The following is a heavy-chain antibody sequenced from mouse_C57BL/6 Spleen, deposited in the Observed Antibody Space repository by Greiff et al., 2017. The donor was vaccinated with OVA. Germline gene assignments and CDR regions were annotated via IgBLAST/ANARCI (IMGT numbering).Heavy chain of an antibody. CDR3: AREEAGYPFEY. J-gene: IGHJ2*01. D-gene: IGHD3-2*02. Sequence: QVQLQQSGPELVKPGASVKISCKASGYAFSSSWMNWVKQRPGKGLEWIGRIYPGDGDTNYNGKFKGKATLTADKSSSTAYMQLSSLTSEDSAVDFCAREEAGYPFEYWGQGTTLTVSS. CDR2: IYPGDGDT. CDR1: GYAFSSSW. V-gene: IGHV1-82*01.